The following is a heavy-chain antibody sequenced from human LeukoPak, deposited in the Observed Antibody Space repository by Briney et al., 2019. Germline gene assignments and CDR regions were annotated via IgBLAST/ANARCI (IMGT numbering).Heavy chain of an antibody. CDR3: AKGLLGATVPDHFDY. V-gene: IGHV3-53*01. CDR1: GFTVSSNY. CDR2: IYSGGST. J-gene: IGHJ4*02. D-gene: IGHD1-26*01. Sequence: GGSLRLSCAASGFTVSSNYMSWVRQAPGKGLEWVSVIYSGGSTYYADSVKGRFTISRDNSKNTLYLQMNSLRAEDTAVYCCAKGLLGATVPDHFDYWGQGTLVTVSS.